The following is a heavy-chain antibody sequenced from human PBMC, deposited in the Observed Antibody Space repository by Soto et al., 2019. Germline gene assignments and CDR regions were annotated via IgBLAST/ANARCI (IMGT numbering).Heavy chain of an antibody. CDR1: GFTFISYG. CDR3: AKVYCGGDCYARPAGMDV. Sequence: WGSLRLSCAASGFTFISYGIHFVRHSPFKWLEWVAVISYDGSNKYYADSVKGRFTISRDNSKNTLYLQMNSLRAEDTAVYYCAKVYCGGDCYARPAGMDVWGQGTTVTVS. CDR2: ISYDGSNK. J-gene: IGHJ6*02. V-gene: IGHV3-30*18. D-gene: IGHD2-21*02.